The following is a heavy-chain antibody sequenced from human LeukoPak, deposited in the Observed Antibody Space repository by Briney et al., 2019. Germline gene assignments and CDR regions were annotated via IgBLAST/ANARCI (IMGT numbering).Heavy chain of an antibody. D-gene: IGHD1-26*01. CDR3: ARGGIVGAMGMN. CDR2: ISYDGSNK. V-gene: IGHV3-30-3*01. J-gene: IGHJ4*02. CDR1: GFTFSSYA. Sequence: GRSLRLSCAASGFTFSSYAMHWVRQAPGKGLEWVAVISYDGSNKYYADSVKGRFTISRDNSKNTLYLQMNSLRAEDTAVYYCARGGIVGAMGMNWGQGTLVTVSS.